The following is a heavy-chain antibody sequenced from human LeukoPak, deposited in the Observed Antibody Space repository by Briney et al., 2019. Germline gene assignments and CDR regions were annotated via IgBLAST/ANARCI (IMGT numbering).Heavy chain of an antibody. CDR3: ARGGIIRFLYYYGMDV. Sequence: SQTLSLTCAVSGGSISSGGYSWSWIRQPPGKSLEWIGYIYHSGSTYYNPSLKSRVTISVDRSKNQFSLKLSSVTAADTAVYYCARGGIIRFLYYYGMDVWGQGTTVTVSS. D-gene: IGHD3-3*01. CDR2: IYHSGST. CDR1: GGSISSGGYS. V-gene: IGHV4-30-2*01. J-gene: IGHJ6*02.